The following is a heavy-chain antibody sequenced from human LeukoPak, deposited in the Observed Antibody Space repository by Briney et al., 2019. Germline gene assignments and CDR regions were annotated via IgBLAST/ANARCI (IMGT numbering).Heavy chain of an antibody. Sequence: PGGSLRLSCAASGFTFNSYAMHWVRQPPGKGLEWMTVISNDGSTKYYADSVRGRFTISRDNSKNTLYLQINSLRLDDTAVYYCARAMVRGVPFDYWGQGTLVTVSS. J-gene: IGHJ4*02. CDR3: ARAMVRGVPFDY. CDR1: GFTFNSYA. CDR2: ISNDGSTK. V-gene: IGHV3-30-3*01. D-gene: IGHD3-10*01.